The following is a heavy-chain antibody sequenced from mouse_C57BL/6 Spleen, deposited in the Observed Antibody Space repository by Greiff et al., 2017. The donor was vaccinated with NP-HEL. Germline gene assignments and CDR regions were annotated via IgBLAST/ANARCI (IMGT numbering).Heavy chain of an antibody. Sequence: VKLMESGAELVRPGASVTLSCKASGYTFTDYEMHWVKQTPVHGLEWIGAIDPETGGTAYNQKFKGKAILTADKSSSTAYMELRSLTSEDSAVYYCTRTTPFDYWGQGTTLTVSS. CDR3: TRTTPFDY. CDR2: IDPETGGT. D-gene: IGHD5-5*01. V-gene: IGHV1-15*01. J-gene: IGHJ2*01. CDR1: GYTFTDYE.